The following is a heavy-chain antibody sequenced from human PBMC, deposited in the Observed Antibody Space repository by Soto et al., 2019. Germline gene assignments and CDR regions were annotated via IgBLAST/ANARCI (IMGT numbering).Heavy chain of an antibody. CDR1: GYTFTYYG. Sequence: GASVKVSCKTSGYTFTYYGISWVRRAPGQGLEWMGWISAYNGNTNYAQKLQGRVTMTTDTSTSTAYMELRSLRSDDTAVYYCARAPTIRYYDILTGYSLRYYGMDVWGQGTTVTVSS. J-gene: IGHJ6*02. CDR2: ISAYNGNT. V-gene: IGHV1-18*01. CDR3: ARAPTIRYYDILTGYSLRYYGMDV. D-gene: IGHD3-9*01.